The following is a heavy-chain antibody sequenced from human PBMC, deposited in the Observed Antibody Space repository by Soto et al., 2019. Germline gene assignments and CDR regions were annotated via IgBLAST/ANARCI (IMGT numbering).Heavy chain of an antibody. D-gene: IGHD5-18*01. V-gene: IGHV3-74*01. CDR3: ARGGAHTAMANEY. CDR2: ISFDGSTT. CDR1: GFTFSSYW. J-gene: IGHJ4*02. Sequence: SLRLSCAASGFTFSSYWMHWVRQASGKGLVWVSRISFDGSTTTYADSVKGRFTISRDNAKNTLYLQMNSLRAEDTAVYYCARGGAHTAMANEYWGQGALVTVSS.